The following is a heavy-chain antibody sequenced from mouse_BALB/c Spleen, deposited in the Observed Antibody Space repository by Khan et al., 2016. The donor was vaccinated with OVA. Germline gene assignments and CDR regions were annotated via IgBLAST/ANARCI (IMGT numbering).Heavy chain of an antibody. J-gene: IGHJ2*01. CDR2: IITYNGYI. CDR1: GYTFTDYV. V-gene: IGHV1S137*01. Sequence: QVRLQQSGPEVVRPGVSAKISCKGFGYTFTDYVMPWVKQSHAKSLEWIGIIITYNGYINYNQKLKGKATMTVDKSYSTDYMELSRLTCTASAILYCVSFDNSFDYWGQGTIISVSS. CDR3: VSFDNSFDY.